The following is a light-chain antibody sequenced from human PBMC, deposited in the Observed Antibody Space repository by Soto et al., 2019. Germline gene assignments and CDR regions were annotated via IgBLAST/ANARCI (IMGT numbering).Light chain of an antibody. V-gene: IGKV1-5*03. J-gene: IGKJ1*01. Sequence: DIQVTQSPSTLSASVGERVTITCRASQSISSWLAWHQQKPGKAPRLLIYKASNLESGVPSRFSGSGSGTEFTLTITSLQPDDSATYYCQQYNDNWTFGQGTKVDIK. CDR1: QSISSW. CDR2: KAS. CDR3: QQYNDNWT.